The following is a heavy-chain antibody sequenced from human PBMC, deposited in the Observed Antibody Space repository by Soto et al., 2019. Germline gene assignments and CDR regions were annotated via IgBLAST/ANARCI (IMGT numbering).Heavy chain of an antibody. J-gene: IGHJ4*02. CDR1: GYTFTSYG. D-gene: IGHD6-19*01. V-gene: IGHV1-18*01. CDR3: ARGSRIAVAPRYYYFDY. Sequence: ASVKVSCKASGYTFTSYGISWVRQAPGQGLEWMGWISAYNGNTNYAQKLQGRVTMTTDTSTSTAYMELRSLRSDDTAVYYCARGSRIAVAPRYYYFDYWGQGTLVTVSS. CDR2: ISAYNGNT.